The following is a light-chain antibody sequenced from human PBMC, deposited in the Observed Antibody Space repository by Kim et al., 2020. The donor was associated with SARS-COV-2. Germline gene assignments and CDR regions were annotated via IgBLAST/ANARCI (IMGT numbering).Light chain of an antibody. Sequence: PGDRATLSCRASQRVTSTYVAWYQQKPGQAPRLLIYGTSTRAAGIPGRFSGGGSGTEYTLTISRLEPEDFAIYYCQQFGSSRTWTFGQGTKVDIK. J-gene: IGKJ1*01. CDR2: GTS. V-gene: IGKV3-20*01. CDR3: QQFGSSRTWT. CDR1: QRVTSTY.